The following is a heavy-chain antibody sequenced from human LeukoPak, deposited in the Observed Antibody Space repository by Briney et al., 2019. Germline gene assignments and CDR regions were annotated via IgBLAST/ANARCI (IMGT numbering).Heavy chain of an antibody. CDR2: ISYDGSNK. CDR1: GFTFSSYG. J-gene: IGHJ4*02. V-gene: IGHV3-30*18. Sequence: PGGSLRLSCAASGFTFSSYGMHWVRQAPGKGLEWVAVISYDGSNKYYADSVKGRFTISRDNSKNTLYLQMNSLRAEDTAVYYCAKGRSVNRYYFDYWGQGTLVTVSS. D-gene: IGHD1-14*01. CDR3: AKGRSVNRYYFDY.